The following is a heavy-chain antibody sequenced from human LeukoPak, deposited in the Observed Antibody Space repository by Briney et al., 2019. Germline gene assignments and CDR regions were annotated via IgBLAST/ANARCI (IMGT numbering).Heavy chain of an antibody. CDR1: GFTFSSNA. CDR2: ISGSGGST. Sequence: SGGSLRLSCAASGFTFSSNAMSWVRQAPGKGLEWVSAISGSGGSTYYADSVKGRFTTSRDKSKNTLYLQMNSLRAEDTAVYYCARAGAFDIWGQGTMVTVSS. CDR3: ARAGAFDI. V-gene: IGHV3-23*01. J-gene: IGHJ3*02.